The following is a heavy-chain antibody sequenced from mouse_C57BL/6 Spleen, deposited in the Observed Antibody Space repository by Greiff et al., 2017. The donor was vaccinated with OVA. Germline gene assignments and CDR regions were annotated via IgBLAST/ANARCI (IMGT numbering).Heavy chain of an antibody. Sequence: QVQLKQSGAELARPGASVKLSCKASGYTFTSYGISWVKQRTGQGLEWIGEIYPRSGNTYYNEKFKGKATLTADKSSSTAYMELRSLTSEDSAVYVCARGGGSSYDWFAYWGQGTLVTVSA. CDR3: ARGGGSSYDWFAY. V-gene: IGHV1-81*01. CDR1: GYTFTSYG. CDR2: IYPRSGNT. D-gene: IGHD1-1*01. J-gene: IGHJ3*01.